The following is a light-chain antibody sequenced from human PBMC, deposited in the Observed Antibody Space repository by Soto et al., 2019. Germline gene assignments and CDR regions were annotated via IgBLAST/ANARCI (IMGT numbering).Light chain of an antibody. V-gene: IGKV3-20*01. CDR2: GAS. CDR3: QQYVASPWT. J-gene: IGKJ1*01. Sequence: EVVLSQSPGTLSLSPGERATLSCRASQSVSSSYLAWYQQKPGQAPRLLMYGASTRAIGIPGRFSGSGSGTEFTLTISSLQSEDFAVYYCQQYVASPWTFGQGIKVDIK. CDR1: QSVSSSY.